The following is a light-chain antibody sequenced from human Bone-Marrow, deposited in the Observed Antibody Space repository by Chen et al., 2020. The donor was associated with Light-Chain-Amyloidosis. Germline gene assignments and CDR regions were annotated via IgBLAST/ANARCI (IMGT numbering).Light chain of an antibody. CDR1: DLPTKY. J-gene: IGLJ2*01. Sequence: SYELTQPPSVSVSPGQTARITCSGDDLPTKYAYWYQQQPGQAPVLVIHRDTERPSGISERFSGSSSGTTATLTISGVQAEDEADYHCQSADSSGTYEVIFGGGTKLTLL. CDR2: RDT. CDR3: QSADSSGTYEVI. V-gene: IGLV3-25*03.